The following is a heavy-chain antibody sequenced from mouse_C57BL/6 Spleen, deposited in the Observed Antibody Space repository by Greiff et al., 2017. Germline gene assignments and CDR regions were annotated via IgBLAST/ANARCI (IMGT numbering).Heavy chain of an antibody. V-gene: IGHV3-6*01. J-gene: IGHJ4*01. D-gene: IGHD2-3*01. Sequence: EVKLMESGPGLVKPSQSLSLTCSVTGYSITSGYYWNWIRQFPGNKLEWMGYISYDGSNNYNPSLKNRISITRDTSKNQFFLKLNSVTTEDTATYYCARGRAYDGYFSMDYWGQGTSVTVSS. CDR3: ARGRAYDGYFSMDY. CDR1: GYSITSGYY. CDR2: ISYDGSN.